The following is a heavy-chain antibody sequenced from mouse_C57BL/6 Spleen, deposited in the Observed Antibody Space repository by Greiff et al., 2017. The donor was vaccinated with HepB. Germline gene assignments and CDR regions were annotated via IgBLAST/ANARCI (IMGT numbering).Heavy chain of an antibody. CDR2: IDPETGGT. D-gene: IGHD4-1*01. J-gene: IGHJ4*01. CDR3: TREAVGLPYAMDY. CDR1: GYTFTDYE. Sequence: VQLQQSGAELVRPGASVTLSCKASGYTFTDYEMHWVKQTPVHGLEWIGAIDPETGGTAYNQKFKGKAILTADKSSSTAYMELRSLTSADSAVYYCTREAVGLPYAMDYWGQGTSVTVSS. V-gene: IGHV1-15*01.